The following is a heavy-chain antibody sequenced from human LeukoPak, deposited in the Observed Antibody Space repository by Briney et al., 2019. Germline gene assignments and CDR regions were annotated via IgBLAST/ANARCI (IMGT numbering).Heavy chain of an antibody. CDR2: TFYRYKWYN. D-gene: IGHD6-19*01. CDR1: VDSVSSNSAA. V-gene: IGHV6-1*01. CDR3: AREEESSGWSFDY. J-gene: IGHJ4*02. Sequence: SQTLSLTCAISVDSVSSNSAAWNWMRQSPSRGLEWLGRTFYRYKWYNDDIVSVESRININPYTSKNQFSLQLKSVTPEDTAMYYCAREEESSGWSFDYWGQGILVTVSS.